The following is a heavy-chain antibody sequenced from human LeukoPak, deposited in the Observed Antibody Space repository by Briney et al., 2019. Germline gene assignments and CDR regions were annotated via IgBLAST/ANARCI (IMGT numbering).Heavy chain of an antibody. J-gene: IGHJ4*02. V-gene: IGHV3-30*18. D-gene: IGHD2-2*01. CDR3: AKDSQGSRRPHYFDY. Sequence: GGSLRLSCAASGFTFSSYGVHWVRQALGKGLKWVAVLSYDGSNKYYADSVKGRFTISRDNSKNTLYLQMNSLRAEDTAVYYCAKDSQGSRRPHYFDYWGQGTLVTVSS. CDR1: GFTFSSYG. CDR2: LSYDGSNK.